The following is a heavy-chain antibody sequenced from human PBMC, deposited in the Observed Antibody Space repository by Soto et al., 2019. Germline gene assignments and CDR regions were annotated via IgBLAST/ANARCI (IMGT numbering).Heavy chain of an antibody. D-gene: IGHD6-19*01. Sequence: PGESLKISCNGSGYRFSSYWNSWVRQMPGKGPEWMGRIDPSDSYTNYSPSFQGHVTISPDNSISTAFLQWSSLKASDTAMYYCRRKLGRIAVDVDVWGQGTTVTVYS. J-gene: IGHJ6*02. CDR3: RRKLGRIAVDVDV. CDR1: GYRFSSYW. V-gene: IGHV5-10-1*01. CDR2: IDPSDSYT.